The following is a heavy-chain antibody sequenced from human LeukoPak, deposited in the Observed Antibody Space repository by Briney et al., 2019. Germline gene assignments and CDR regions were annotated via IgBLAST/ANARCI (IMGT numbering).Heavy chain of an antibody. D-gene: IGHD2-15*01. CDR1: GYALNELS. CDR2: FDPEDGET. Sequence: ASVKVSCKVSGYALNELSFHWVRQAPGKGLEWMGGFDPEDGETIYAQNFQGRVTITEDTSTDTAYMDLSSLRSDDTAVYYCVAEVAVWGQGTLVTVSS. V-gene: IGHV1-24*01. J-gene: IGHJ4*02. CDR3: VAEVAV.